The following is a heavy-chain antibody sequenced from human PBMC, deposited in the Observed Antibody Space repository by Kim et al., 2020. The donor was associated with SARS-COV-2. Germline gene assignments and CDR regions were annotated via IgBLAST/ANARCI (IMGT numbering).Heavy chain of an antibody. CDR2: IKYDGSEK. Sequence: GGSLRLSCAASGFICSNYWMSWVRQAPGKGLEWVANIKYDGSEKYYVESVKGRFTISRDNATNSLYLQMNSLRAEDTAVYYCASGGGRRSSWYGVDRQNWFDPWGQGTLVTVSS. CDR3: ASGGGRRSSWYGVDRQNWFDP. CDR1: GFICSNYW. D-gene: IGHD6-13*01. V-gene: IGHV3-7*03. J-gene: IGHJ5*02.